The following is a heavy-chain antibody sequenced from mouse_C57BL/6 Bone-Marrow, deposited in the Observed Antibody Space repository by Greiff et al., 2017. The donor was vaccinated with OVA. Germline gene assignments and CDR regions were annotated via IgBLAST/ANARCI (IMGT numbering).Heavy chain of an antibody. CDR1: GYTFTSYW. Sequence: QVQLQQPGAELVKPGASVKMSCKASGYTFTSYWITWVKQRPGQGLEWIGDIYPGSGSTNYNEKFKGKATLTVDTSSSTAYMQLSSLTSEDSAVYDWARWHDCDAWFAYWGQGTLVTVSA. CDR3: ARWHDCDAWFAY. CDR2: IYPGSGST. J-gene: IGHJ3*01. V-gene: IGHV1-55*01. D-gene: IGHD2-4*01.